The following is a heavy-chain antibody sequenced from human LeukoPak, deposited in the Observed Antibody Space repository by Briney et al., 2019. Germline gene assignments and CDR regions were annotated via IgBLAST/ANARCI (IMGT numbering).Heavy chain of an antibody. CDR1: GGSISSSSYY. J-gene: IGHJ4*02. D-gene: IGHD1-26*01. Sequence: SSETLSLTCTVPGGSISSSSYYWGWIRQPPGKGLEWIGSIYYSGSTYYNPSLKSRVTISVDTSKNQFSLKLSSVTAADTAVYYCARRVVGATSFFAYWGQGTLVTVSS. V-gene: IGHV4-39*07. CDR3: ARRVVGATSFFAY. CDR2: IYYSGST.